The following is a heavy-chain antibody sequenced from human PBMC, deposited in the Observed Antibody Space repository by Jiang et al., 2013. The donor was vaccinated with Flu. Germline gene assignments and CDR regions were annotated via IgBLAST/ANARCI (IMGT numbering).Heavy chain of an antibody. CDR1: TFSSYA. Sequence: TFSSYAISWVRQAPGQGLEWMGRIIPILGIANYAQKFQGRVTITADKSTSTAYMELSSLRSEDTAVYYCARQGYYYDSSGYYYGYWGQGTLVTVSS. CDR2: IIPILGIA. D-gene: IGHD3-22*01. J-gene: IGHJ4*02. CDR3: ARQGYYYDSSGYYYGY. V-gene: IGHV1-69*04.